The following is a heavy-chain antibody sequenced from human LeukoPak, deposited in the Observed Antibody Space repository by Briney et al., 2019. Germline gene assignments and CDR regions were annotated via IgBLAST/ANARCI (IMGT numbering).Heavy chain of an antibody. J-gene: IGHJ4*02. CDR3: ARGDYGGGFDY. D-gene: IGHD4-23*01. V-gene: IGHV1-18*01. CDR1: GYTFTSYG. Sequence: ASVKVSCKASGYTFTSYGITWVRQAPGQGLEWMGWISSYNGDTKYAQKVQGRVTVTTDTSTSTAYMELRSLSLDDTAVYYCARGDYGGGFDYWGQGTLVTVSS. CDR2: ISSYNGDT.